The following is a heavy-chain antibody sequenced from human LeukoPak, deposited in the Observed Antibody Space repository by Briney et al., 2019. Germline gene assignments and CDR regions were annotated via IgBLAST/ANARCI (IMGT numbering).Heavy chain of an antibody. CDR1: GFTFSSYE. Sequence: GGSLRLSCAASGFTFSSYEMSWLRKAPGKGLVWISYISSSGSTIYYADSVKGRFTISRDNAENSLYLHMSSLRAEDTALYYCARDRIMVVGPYNWFDPWGQGTLVTVSS. CDR3: ARDRIMVVGPYNWFDP. D-gene: IGHD2-15*01. V-gene: IGHV3-48*03. CDR2: ISSSGSTI. J-gene: IGHJ5*02.